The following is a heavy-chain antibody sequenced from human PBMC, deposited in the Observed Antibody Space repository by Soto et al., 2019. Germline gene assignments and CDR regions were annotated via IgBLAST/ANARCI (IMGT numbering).Heavy chain of an antibody. J-gene: IGHJ3*01. CDR1: GFTFSSYG. V-gene: IGHV3-30*18. D-gene: IGHD7-27*01. CDR2: ISYDGSNK. Sequence: QVQLVESGGGVVQPGRSLRLSCAASGFTFSSYGMHWVRQAPGKGLGWVALISYDGSNKYYADSEKGRFTISRDNSKNTLYLQMNSLRTEETAVYYCAKDLGHGGRGAFDVWGQGTMVTVSS. CDR3: AKDLGHGGRGAFDV.